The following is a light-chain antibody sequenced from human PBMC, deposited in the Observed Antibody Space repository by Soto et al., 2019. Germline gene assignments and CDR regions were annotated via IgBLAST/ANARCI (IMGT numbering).Light chain of an antibody. CDR1: QGVSSW. V-gene: IGKV1-12*01. CDR2: EAS. CDR3: QQYDSLSQT. Sequence: DIQMTQSPSSVSASVGDIFTITCRASQGVSSWLAWFQQKPGKAPNLLIYEASTLESGVPSRFSGSGSGTEFTLTISSLQPDDFATYYCQQYDSLSQTFGQGTKVDIK. J-gene: IGKJ1*01.